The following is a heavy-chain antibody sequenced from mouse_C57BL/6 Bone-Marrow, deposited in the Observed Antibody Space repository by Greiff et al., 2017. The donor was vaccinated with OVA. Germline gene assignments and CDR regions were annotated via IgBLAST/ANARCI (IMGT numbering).Heavy chain of an antibody. V-gene: IGHV5-4*01. J-gene: IGHJ1*03. CDR1: GFTFSSYA. CDR3: ARYGSSPYWYFDV. CDR2: ISDGGSYT. Sequence: EVQRVESGGGLVKPGGSLKLSCAASGFTFSSYAMSWVRQTPEKRLEWVATISDGGSYTYYPDNVKGRFTISRDNAKNNLYLQMSHLKSEDTAMYYCARYGSSPYWYFDVWGTGTTVTVSS. D-gene: IGHD1-1*01.